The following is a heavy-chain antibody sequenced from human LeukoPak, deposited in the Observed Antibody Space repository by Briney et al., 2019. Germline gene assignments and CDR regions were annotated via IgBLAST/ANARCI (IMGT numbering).Heavy chain of an antibody. J-gene: IGHJ4*01. Sequence: GGSLRLSCAASGFAFRSYGMHWVRQAPGKGLEWVAVISYDGSNEYYADSVKGRFTISRDNAKNTLYLQMNSLRAEDTAMYYCARAVYYSNYLGYWGQGTLVTVSS. CDR3: ARAVYYSNYLGY. CDR2: ISYDGSNE. CDR1: GFAFRSYG. V-gene: IGHV3-30*03. D-gene: IGHD3-10*01.